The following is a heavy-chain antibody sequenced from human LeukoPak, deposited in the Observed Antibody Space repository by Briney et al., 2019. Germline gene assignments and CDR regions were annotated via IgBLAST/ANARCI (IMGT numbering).Heavy chain of an antibody. V-gene: IGHV1-2*02. CDR1: GYTFTGYY. J-gene: IGHJ4*02. D-gene: IGHD2-2*03. Sequence: ASVKVSCKASGYTFTGYYMHWVRQAPGQGLEWMGWINPNSGGTNYAQKFQSRVTMTRDTSISTAYMELSRLRSDDTAVYYCATGYCSSTNCRIDYWGQGTLVSVSS. CDR3: ATGYCSSTNCRIDY. CDR2: INPNSGGT.